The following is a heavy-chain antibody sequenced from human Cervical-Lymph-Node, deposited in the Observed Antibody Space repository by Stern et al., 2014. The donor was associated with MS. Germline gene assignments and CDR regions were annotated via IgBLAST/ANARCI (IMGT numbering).Heavy chain of an antibody. Sequence: EEQLLESGGGLVQPGGSLRLSCAASGFTFSSYWMSWVRQAPGKGLEWVATIKQDGSEKYYVDSVKGRFAISRDNAQNSLYLQMNSLRAEDTAVYYCARVRTSYYGMDVWGQGTTVTVSS. CDR1: GFTFSSYW. J-gene: IGHJ6*02. CDR3: ARVRTSYYGMDV. D-gene: IGHD2-2*01. V-gene: IGHV3-7*01. CDR2: IKQDGSEK.